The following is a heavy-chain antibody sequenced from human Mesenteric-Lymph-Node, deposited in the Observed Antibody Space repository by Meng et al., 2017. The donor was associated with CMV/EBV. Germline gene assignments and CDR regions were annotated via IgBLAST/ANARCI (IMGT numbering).Heavy chain of an antibody. CDR1: GFTFRRYA. CDR3: ARDLRSGGSCLDY. D-gene: IGHD2-15*01. Sequence: LSLTCAASGFTFRRYAIHWVRQAPGKGLEWLAVISFDGNNKYYADSVKGRFTISRDNSKNTLYLELNSLRTEDTAVYYCARDLRSGGSCLDYWGQGTLVTVSS. CDR2: ISFDGNNK. V-gene: IGHV3-30*03. J-gene: IGHJ4*02.